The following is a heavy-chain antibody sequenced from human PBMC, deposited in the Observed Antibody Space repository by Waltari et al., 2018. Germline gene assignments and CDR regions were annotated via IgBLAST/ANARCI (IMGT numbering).Heavy chain of an antibody. D-gene: IGHD6-13*01. CDR3: ARGGRSWYNDWFDP. J-gene: IGHJ5*02. Sequence: QRQLQESGPGLVKPSETLSLTCTVSGGSLSSSSYSWGGCRQPPGDGREWSGSVYSRGSTYYNPSLKSRVTISVDTSKNQFSLKLSSVTAADTAVYYCARGGRSWYNDWFDPWGQGTLVTVSS. CDR1: GGSLSSSSYS. V-gene: IGHV4-39*07. CDR2: VYSRGST.